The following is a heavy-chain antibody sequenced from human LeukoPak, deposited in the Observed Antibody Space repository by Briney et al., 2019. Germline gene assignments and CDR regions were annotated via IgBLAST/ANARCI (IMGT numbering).Heavy chain of an antibody. CDR1: GGSISSYY. Sequence: SETLSLTCTVSGGSISSYYWSWIRQPAGKGLEWIGRIYTSGSTNYNPSLKSRVTMSVDTSKNQFSLKLSSVTAADTAVYYCARITEVAAAGYYYYYMDVWGKGTTVTVSS. D-gene: IGHD6-13*01. CDR3: ARITEVAAAGYYYYYMDV. V-gene: IGHV4-4*07. CDR2: IYTSGST. J-gene: IGHJ6*03.